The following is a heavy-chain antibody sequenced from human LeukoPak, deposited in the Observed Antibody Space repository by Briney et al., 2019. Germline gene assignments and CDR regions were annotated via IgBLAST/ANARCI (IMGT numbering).Heavy chain of an antibody. Sequence: GGSLRRSGAASGFSVSRNYMNWVRQAPGKGLEGVSVIYNGGNTYYADSVKGRFSISRDNSKNTLYLQMNSLSAEDTALYYCARDGGRIVGVTEGWYLDLWGRGTLVTVSS. CDR3: ARDGGRIVGVTEGWYLDL. J-gene: IGHJ2*01. CDR1: GFSVSRNY. V-gene: IGHV3-66*01. D-gene: IGHD1-26*01. CDR2: IYNGGNT.